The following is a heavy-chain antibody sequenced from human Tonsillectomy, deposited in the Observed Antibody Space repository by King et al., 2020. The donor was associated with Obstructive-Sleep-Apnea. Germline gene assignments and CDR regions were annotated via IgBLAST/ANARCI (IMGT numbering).Heavy chain of an antibody. Sequence: QLQESVPGLVKPSETLSLTCTVSGGSISSYYWSWIRQPPWKGLDWIGYIYYSGTTNYNPPLKSLGTISVDTSKNQFSLKLSSVTAADTAVYYCARHSMDAFDIWGQGTMVTVSS. V-gene: IGHV4-59*08. CDR3: ARHSMDAFDI. CDR2: IYYSGTT. D-gene: IGHD2/OR15-2a*01. J-gene: IGHJ3*02. CDR1: GGSISSYY.